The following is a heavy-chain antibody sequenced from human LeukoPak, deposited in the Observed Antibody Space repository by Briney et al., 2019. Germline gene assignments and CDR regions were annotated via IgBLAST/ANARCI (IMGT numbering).Heavy chain of an antibody. J-gene: IGHJ4*02. V-gene: IGHV3-43*01. CDR3: AKTANYYDSGGYLDY. CDR2: ISWHGGST. Sequence: PGESLRPFCEASGFTFDDYAMHWVRLAPGKGLESVSLISWHGGSTYYANSVKGRFTISRDNSKNSLYLQMNSLRTEDTALYYCAKTANYYDSGGYLDYWGQGTLVTVSS. D-gene: IGHD3-22*01. CDR1: GFTFDDYA.